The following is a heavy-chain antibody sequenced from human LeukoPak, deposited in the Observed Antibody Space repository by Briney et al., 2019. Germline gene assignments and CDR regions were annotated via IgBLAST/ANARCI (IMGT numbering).Heavy chain of an antibody. CDR1: GGSISSYY. V-gene: IGHV4-4*07. CDR2: IYTSGST. J-gene: IGHJ4*02. Sequence: SETLSLTCTVSGGSISSYYWSWIRQPPGKGLEWIGRIYTSGSTNYNPSLKSRVTMSVDTSKNQFSLKLSSVTAADTAVYYCARDRCSSTSCYRGGYYFDYWGQGTLVTVSS. CDR3: ARDRCSSTSCYRGGYYFDY. D-gene: IGHD2-2*01.